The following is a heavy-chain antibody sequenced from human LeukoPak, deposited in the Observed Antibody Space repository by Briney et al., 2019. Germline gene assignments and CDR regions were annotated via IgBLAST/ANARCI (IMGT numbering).Heavy chain of an antibody. CDR2: IRSKAYGGTT. CDR1: GFSFSGTY. D-gene: IGHD3-3*01. J-gene: IGHJ4*02. V-gene: IGHV3-49*04. Sequence: GGSLRLSCAASGFSFSGTYMSWVRQAPGKGLEWVGFIRSKAYGGTTEYAASVKGRFTISRDDSKSIAYLQMNSLKTEDTAVYYCTTPRHDFWSGYHYYFDYWGQGTLVTVSS. CDR3: TTPRHDFWSGYHYYFDY.